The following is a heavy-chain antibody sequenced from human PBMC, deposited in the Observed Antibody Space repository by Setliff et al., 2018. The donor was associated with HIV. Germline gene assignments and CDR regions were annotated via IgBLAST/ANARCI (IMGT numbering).Heavy chain of an antibody. V-gene: IGHV4-39*07. J-gene: IGHJ4*02. CDR2: IYHRGRP. D-gene: IGHD3-9*01. CDR1: GGPISSNSYY. CDR3: ARDQPHDYDKLAGYYTGRYVDY. Sequence: SETLSLTCTDSGGPISSNSYYWGWIRQPPGKGLEWSGSIYHRGRPYYNPSLKSRVTISVDTSKNQFSLKLTSVTAADTAVYYCARDQPHDYDKLAGYYTGRYVDYWGRGTLVTVS.